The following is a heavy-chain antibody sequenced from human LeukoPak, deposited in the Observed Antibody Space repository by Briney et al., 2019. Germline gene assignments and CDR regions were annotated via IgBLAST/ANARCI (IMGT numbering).Heavy chain of an antibody. J-gene: IGHJ6*02. V-gene: IGHV4-4*07. CDR3: AGEGYYYYGMDV. Sequence: PSETLSLTCTVPGGSINNYYWSWIRQPAGKGLEWIGRIYTSGSTNYNPSLKSRVTMSVDTSKNQFSLKLSSVTAADTAVYYCAGEGYYYYGMDVWGQGTTVTVSS. CDR2: IYTSGST. CDR1: GGSINNYY.